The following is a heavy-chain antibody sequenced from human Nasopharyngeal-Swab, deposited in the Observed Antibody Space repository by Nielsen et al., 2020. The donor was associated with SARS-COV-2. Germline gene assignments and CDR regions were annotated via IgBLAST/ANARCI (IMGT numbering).Heavy chain of an antibody. CDR3: ARDSDIVVVPAANYYYYGMDV. CDR1: GYTFTGYY. V-gene: IGHV1-2*02. CDR2: INPNSGGT. D-gene: IGHD2-2*01. Sequence: ASVKVSCKASGYTFTGYYMHWVRQAPGQGLEWMGWINPNSGGTNYAQKFQGRVTMPRDTSISTAYMELSRLRSDDTAVYYCARDSDIVVVPAANYYYYGMDVWGQGTTVTVSS. J-gene: IGHJ6*02.